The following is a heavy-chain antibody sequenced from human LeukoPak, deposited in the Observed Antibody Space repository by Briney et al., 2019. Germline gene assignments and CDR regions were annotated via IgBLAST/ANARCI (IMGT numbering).Heavy chain of an antibody. V-gene: IGHV3-23*03. D-gene: IGHD3-10*01. Sequence: GGSLRLSCAASGFTFSSYAMSWVRQAPGKGLEWVSVIYSGGNTYYAESVKGRFTVSRDNSNNTLYLQMNSLRVEDTAVYYCARATSSQVRPFDIWGQGTMVTVSS. J-gene: IGHJ3*02. CDR3: ARATSSQVRPFDI. CDR2: IYSGGNT. CDR1: GFTFSSYA.